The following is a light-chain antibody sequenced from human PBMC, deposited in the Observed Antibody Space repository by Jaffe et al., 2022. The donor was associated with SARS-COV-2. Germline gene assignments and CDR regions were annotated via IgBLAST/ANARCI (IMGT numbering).Light chain of an antibody. CDR2: EVT. J-gene: IGLJ3*02. Sequence: QSALTQPASVSGSPGQSITISCTGSSSDVGGYNFVSWYQQHPGKAPKLMIYEVTYRPSGVPDRFSGSKSGNTASLTISGLQAEDEADYYCSSYTTRSSWVFGGGTRLTVL. CDR3: SSYTTRSSWV. CDR1: SSDVGGYNF. V-gene: IGLV2-14*01.